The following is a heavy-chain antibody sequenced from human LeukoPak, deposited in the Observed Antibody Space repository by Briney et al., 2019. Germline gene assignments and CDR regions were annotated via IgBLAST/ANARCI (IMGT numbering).Heavy chain of an antibody. J-gene: IGHJ4*02. CDR1: GFTFSNYG. CDR3: AGTIVGKWAIDY. Sequence: QPGRSLRLSCAASGFTFSNYGMHWVRQAPGKGLEWVAVISYDGSNKYYADSVKGRFTISRDNSKNTLYLQMNSLRAEDTAVYYCAGTIVGKWAIDYWGQGTLVTVSS. V-gene: IGHV3-30*03. CDR2: ISYDGSNK. D-gene: IGHD3-22*01.